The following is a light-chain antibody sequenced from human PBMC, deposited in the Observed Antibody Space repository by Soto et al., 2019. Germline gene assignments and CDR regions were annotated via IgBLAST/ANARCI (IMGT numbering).Light chain of an antibody. Sequence: EIVLTQSPGTLYLSPGERATLSCRASQSVAGSYLAWYQQKPGQAPRLLIYGASSRATGIPDRFSGSGSGKAFTLSISRLEHEDVAVYYCQQYGSSPLYTFGQGTKLEIK. CDR1: QSVAGSY. J-gene: IGKJ2*01. CDR3: QQYGSSPLYT. V-gene: IGKV3-20*01. CDR2: GAS.